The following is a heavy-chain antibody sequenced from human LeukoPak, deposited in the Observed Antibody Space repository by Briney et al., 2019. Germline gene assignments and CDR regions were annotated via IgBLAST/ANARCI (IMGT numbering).Heavy chain of an antibody. CDR1: GFTFANYW. CDR2: IKQDGSDK. D-gene: IGHD2-15*01. CDR3: ARRFGDCSGGSCYAIDY. V-gene: IGHV3-7*02. Sequence: GGSLRLSCAASGFTFANYWMIWVRQAPGKGLEWVANIKQDGSDKYYVDSVKGRFTISRDNARNSLYLQMNSLRVEDTAVYYCARRFGDCSGGSCYAIDYWGQGTLVTVSS. J-gene: IGHJ4*02.